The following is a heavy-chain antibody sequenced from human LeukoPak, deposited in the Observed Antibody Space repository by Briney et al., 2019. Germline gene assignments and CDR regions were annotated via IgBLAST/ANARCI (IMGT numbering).Heavy chain of an antibody. CDR1: GYTFTSYG. CDR3: ARRRRGYSYGQYYFDY. V-gene: IGHV1-18*01. D-gene: IGHD5-18*01. J-gene: IGHJ4*02. CDR2: ISAYNGNT. Sequence: GASVKVSCKASGYTFTSYGISWVRQAPGQGLEWMGWISAYNGNTNYAQKLQGRVTMTTDTSTSTAYMELRSLRSDDTAVYYCARRRRGYSYGQYYFDYWGQGTLVTVSS.